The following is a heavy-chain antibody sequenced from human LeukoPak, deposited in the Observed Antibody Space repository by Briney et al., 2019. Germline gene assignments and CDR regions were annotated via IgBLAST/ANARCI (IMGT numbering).Heavy chain of an antibody. CDR2: IYYSGST. CDR3: ARIPRPNYYYYYGMDV. Sequence: SETLSLTCTVSGGSISSGDYYWSWIRQPPGKGLEWIGYIYYSGSTYYNPSLKSRVTISVDTSKNQFSLKLSSVTAADTAVYYCARIPRPNYYYYYGMDVWGQGTTVTVS. J-gene: IGHJ6*02. D-gene: IGHD2-21*01. CDR1: GGSISSGDYY. V-gene: IGHV4-30-4*01.